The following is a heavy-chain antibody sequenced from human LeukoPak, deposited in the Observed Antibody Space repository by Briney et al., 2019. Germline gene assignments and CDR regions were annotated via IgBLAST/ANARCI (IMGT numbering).Heavy chain of an antibody. Sequence: PGGSLRLSCAASGFTFSNYAIHWVRQAPGKGLEWVAVISYDGSNKYYADSVKGRFTISRDNSKNALYLQMNSLRAEDTAVYYCAGPTLSYPNWYFDLWGRGTLVTVSS. CDR2: ISYDGSNK. V-gene: IGHV3-30-3*01. D-gene: IGHD3-10*01. CDR1: GFTFSNYA. J-gene: IGHJ2*01. CDR3: AGPTLSYPNWYFDL.